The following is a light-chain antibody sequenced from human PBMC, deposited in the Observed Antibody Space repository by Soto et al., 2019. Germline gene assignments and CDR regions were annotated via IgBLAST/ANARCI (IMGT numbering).Light chain of an antibody. CDR3: QQLNYYPIT. V-gene: IGKV3D-20*02. J-gene: IGKJ5*01. Sequence: EIVLTQSPGTLSLSPGERATLSCRTSQTLSSSFLAWYQQTPGQAPRLLIYDTSTRAIDIPDRVSGSGSGTDFTLTISRLEPEDFAIYDGQQLNYYPITFGQGTRLEI. CDR1: QTLSSSF. CDR2: DTS.